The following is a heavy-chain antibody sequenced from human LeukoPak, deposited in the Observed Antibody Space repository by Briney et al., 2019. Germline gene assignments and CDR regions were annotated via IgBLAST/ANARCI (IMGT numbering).Heavy chain of an antibody. CDR3: ATRSRDYDILTGYSRLSGFDY. V-gene: IGHV1-24*01. D-gene: IGHD3-9*01. CDR1: GYTLTELS. Sequence: GASVKVSCKVSGYTLTELSMHWVRQAPGKGLEWMGDFDPEDGETIYAQKFQGRVTMTEDTSTDTAYMELSSLRSEDTAVYYCATRSRDYDILTGYSRLSGFDYWGQGTLVTVSS. J-gene: IGHJ4*02. CDR2: FDPEDGET.